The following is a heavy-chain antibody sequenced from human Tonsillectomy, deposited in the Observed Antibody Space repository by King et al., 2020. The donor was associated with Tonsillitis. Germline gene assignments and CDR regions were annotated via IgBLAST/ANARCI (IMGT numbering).Heavy chain of an antibody. V-gene: IGHV4-59*01. D-gene: IGHD3-3*01. CDR2: IYYSGST. J-gene: IGHJ3*02. Sequence: QLQESGPGLVKPSETLSLTCTVSGGSISSYYWSWIRQPPGKGLEWIGYIYYSGSTNYNPSLKSRVTISVDTSKNQFSLKLSSVTAADTAVYYCARVKYYDFWSGYYTSIRAFDIWGQGTMVTVSS. CDR1: GGSISSYY. CDR3: ARVKYYDFWSGYYTSIRAFDI.